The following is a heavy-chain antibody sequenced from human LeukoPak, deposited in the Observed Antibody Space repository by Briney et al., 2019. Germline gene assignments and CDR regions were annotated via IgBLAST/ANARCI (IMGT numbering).Heavy chain of an antibody. J-gene: IGHJ4*02. Sequence: GGSLRLSCAASGFTFSSYSMNWVRQAPGKGLEWVSSISSSSSYIYYADSVKGRFTIPRDNAKNSLYLQMNSLRAEDTAVYYCARDRENYGSGSYSHWGQGTLVTVSS. CDR2: ISSSSSYI. D-gene: IGHD3-10*01. CDR3: ARDRENYGSGSYSH. CDR1: GFTFSSYS. V-gene: IGHV3-21*01.